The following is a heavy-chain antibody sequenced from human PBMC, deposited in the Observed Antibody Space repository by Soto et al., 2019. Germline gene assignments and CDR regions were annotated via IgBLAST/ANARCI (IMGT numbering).Heavy chain of an antibody. J-gene: IGHJ6*02. Sequence: SETLSLTCTVSGGSISSGDYYWSWIRQPPGKGLEWIGYIYYSGSTYYNPSLKSRVTISVDTSKNQFSLKLTSVTAADTAVYYCAGDLVVNSECCSSTSGDYHYGMDPWGQGTTVTVSS. V-gene: IGHV4-30-4*01. CDR1: GGSISSGDYY. CDR3: AGDLVVNSECCSSTSGDYHYGMDP. D-gene: IGHD2-2*01. CDR2: IYYSGST.